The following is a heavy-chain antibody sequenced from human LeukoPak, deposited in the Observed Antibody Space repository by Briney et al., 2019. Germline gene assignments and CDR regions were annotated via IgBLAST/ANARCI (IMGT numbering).Heavy chain of an antibody. CDR3: ASDDNYYYDSSGYYYPNWFDP. D-gene: IGHD3-22*01. V-gene: IGHV1-69*13. Sequence: SVKVSCKASGGTFSSYAISWVRQAPGQGLEWMGGIIPIFGTANYAQKFQGRVTITADESTSTAYMELSSLRSEDTAVYYCASDDNYYYDSSGYYYPNWFDPWGQGTLVTVSS. CDR2: IIPIFGTA. CDR1: GGTFSSYA. J-gene: IGHJ5*02.